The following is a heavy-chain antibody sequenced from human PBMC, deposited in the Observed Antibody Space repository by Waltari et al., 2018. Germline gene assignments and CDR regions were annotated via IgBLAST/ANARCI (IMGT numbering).Heavy chain of an antibody. Sequence: QVQLVQSGAEVKQPGASVRVSYQASGYTFTSYDINWVRQATGQGLEWMGWMNPNSGNTGYAQKFQGRVTITRNTSISTAYMELSSLRSEDTAVYYCARGQEVAFDIWGQGTMVTVSS. J-gene: IGHJ3*02. V-gene: IGHV1-8*03. CDR3: ARGQEVAFDI. CDR2: MNPNSGNT. CDR1: GYTFTSYD.